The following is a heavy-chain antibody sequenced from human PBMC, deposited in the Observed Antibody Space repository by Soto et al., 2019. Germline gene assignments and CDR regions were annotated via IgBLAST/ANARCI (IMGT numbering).Heavy chain of an antibody. CDR3: ARWGVTGNYYFDY. CDR2: TYYRSKWYY. Sequence: SHTLSLTCAISGDSVSSRSVAWNWIRQSPSRGLEWLGRTYYRSKWYYAYAESVKSRITINSDTSKNQFSLQLNSVTPEDTAVYYCARWGVTGNYYFDYWGQGTLVTVSS. J-gene: IGHJ4*02. D-gene: IGHD2-21*02. V-gene: IGHV6-1*01. CDR1: GDSVSSRSVA.